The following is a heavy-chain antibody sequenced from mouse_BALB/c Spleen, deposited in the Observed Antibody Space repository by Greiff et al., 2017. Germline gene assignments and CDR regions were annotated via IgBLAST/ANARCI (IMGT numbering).Heavy chain of an antibody. CDR1: GYAFTNYL. J-gene: IGHJ4*01. CDR2: INPGSGGT. D-gene: IGHD2-3*01. CDR3: ARSGIYDGYRYYAMDY. Sequence: QVQLQQSGAELVRPGTSVKVSCKASGYAFTNYLIEWVKQRPGQGLEWIGVINPGSGGTNYNEKFKGKATLTADKSSSTAYMQLSSLTSDDSAVYFCARSGIYDGYRYYAMDYWGQGTSVTVSS. V-gene: IGHV1-54*01.